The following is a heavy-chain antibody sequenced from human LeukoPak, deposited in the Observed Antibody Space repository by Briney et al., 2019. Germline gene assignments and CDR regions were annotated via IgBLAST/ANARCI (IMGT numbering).Heavy chain of an antibody. D-gene: IGHD3-22*01. Sequence: GTSVKVSCKASLGTFSTYAISWVRQAPGQGRECIGGIIPIFGTAHYAQKFQGRVTLTADEYTSTAYMELSSLRSEDTAVYYCASDYSPPYYYDSSGSGPFDYWGQGTLVTVSS. CDR3: ASDYSPPYYYDSSGSGPFDY. CDR1: LGTFSTYA. V-gene: IGHV1-69*13. J-gene: IGHJ4*02. CDR2: IIPIFGTA.